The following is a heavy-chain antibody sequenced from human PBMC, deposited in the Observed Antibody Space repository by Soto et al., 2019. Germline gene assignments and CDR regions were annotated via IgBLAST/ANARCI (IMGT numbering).Heavy chain of an antibody. CDR1: GFTFSSYW. J-gene: IGHJ4*02. D-gene: IGHD2-15*01. V-gene: IGHV3-74*01. CDR2: VNSDESRT. Sequence: EVQLVESGGGLVQPGGSLRLSCAASGFTFSSYWMHWVRQAPGKGLVWVARVNSDESRTLYADSVKGRFTISRDNAKNTGYSQINSPRAEDTAVYYCARGPPLGGGGCDFDYWGQGTLVTVST. CDR3: ARGPPLGGGGCDFDY.